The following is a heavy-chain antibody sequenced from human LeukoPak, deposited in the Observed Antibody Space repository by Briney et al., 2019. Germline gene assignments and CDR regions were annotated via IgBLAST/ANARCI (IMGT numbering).Heavy chain of an antibody. CDR3: ARGSPITMVRGAPTANHHYYYYGMDV. Sequence: SETLSLTCTVSGGSISSYYWSWIRPPPGKGLEWIGYIYYSGSTNYNPSLKSRVTISVDTSKNQFSLQLNSVTPEDTAVYYCARGSPITMVRGAPTANHHYYYYGMDVWGQGTTVTVSS. D-gene: IGHD3-10*01. J-gene: IGHJ6*02. V-gene: IGHV4-59*12. CDR1: GGSISSYY. CDR2: IYYSGST.